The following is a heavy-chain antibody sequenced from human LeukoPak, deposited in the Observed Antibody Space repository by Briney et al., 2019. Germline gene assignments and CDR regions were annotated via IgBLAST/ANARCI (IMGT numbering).Heavy chain of an antibody. Sequence: SLRCSGSASGVSCIGYASHCGRQPPHKKQEWVAVISYDGSNKYYADSVKGRFTISRDNSKNTLYLQMNSLRAEDTAVYYCAKVAHGDYFDYWGQGTLVTVSS. D-gene: IGHD3-10*01. CDR3: AKVAHGDYFDY. J-gene: IGHJ4*02. CDR2: ISYDGSNK. V-gene: IGHV3-30-3*02. CDR1: GVSCIGYA.